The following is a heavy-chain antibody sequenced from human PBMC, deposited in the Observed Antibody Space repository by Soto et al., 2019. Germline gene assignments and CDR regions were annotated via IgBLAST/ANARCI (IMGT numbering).Heavy chain of an antibody. CDR1: GYIFTNYW. CDR2: IYPGDSDT. CDR3: ASPEYPHY. Sequence: GESLKISCKGSGYIFTNYWIGWVRQMPGKGLEWMGSIYPGDSDTRYSPSFQGQVTISADKSITTAYLQWSSLKASDTAMYYCASPEYPHYWGQGTLVTVSS. J-gene: IGHJ4*02. V-gene: IGHV5-51*01.